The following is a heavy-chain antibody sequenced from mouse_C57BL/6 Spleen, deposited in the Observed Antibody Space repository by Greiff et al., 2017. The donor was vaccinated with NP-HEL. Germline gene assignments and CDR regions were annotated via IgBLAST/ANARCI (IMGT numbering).Heavy chain of an antibody. CDR3: ARFPLITTVGGAMDY. J-gene: IGHJ4*01. V-gene: IGHV1-82*01. D-gene: IGHD1-1*01. Sequence: QVQLKESGPELVKPGASVKISCKASGYAFSSSWMNWVKQRPGKGLEWIGRIYPGDGDTNYNGKFKGKATLTADKSSSTAYMQLSSLTSEDSAVYFCARFPLITTVGGAMDYWGQGTSVTVSS. CDR2: IYPGDGDT. CDR1: GYAFSSSW.